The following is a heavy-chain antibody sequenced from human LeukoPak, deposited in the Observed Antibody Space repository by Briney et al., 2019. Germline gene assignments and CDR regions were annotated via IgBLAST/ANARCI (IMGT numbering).Heavy chain of an antibody. CDR1: GGSISSSGYY. CDR3: ARHFLGSDAFDI. Sequence: SETLSLTCTVSGGSISSSGYYWGWIRQPPGKGLEWIGSIHYSGGSYHNPSLESRVTISVDTSKNHFSLRLSSVTAADTAVYYCARHFLGSDAFDIWGQGTLVTVSS. CDR2: IHYSGGS. V-gene: IGHV4-39*01. D-gene: IGHD3-10*01. J-gene: IGHJ3*02.